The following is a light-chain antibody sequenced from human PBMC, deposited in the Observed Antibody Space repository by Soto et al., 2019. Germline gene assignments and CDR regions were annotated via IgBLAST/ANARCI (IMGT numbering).Light chain of an antibody. Sequence: EIVLTQSPGTLSLSPGERATLSCRASQSVSSSYLAWYQQKPGQAPRLLIYGASSRATGIPDRFSGSGSGADVTLTISRLEPEDFAVYYCQQYGSSPWTFGHGTKVEIK. CDR2: GAS. CDR3: QQYGSSPWT. CDR1: QSVSSSY. V-gene: IGKV3-20*01. J-gene: IGKJ1*01.